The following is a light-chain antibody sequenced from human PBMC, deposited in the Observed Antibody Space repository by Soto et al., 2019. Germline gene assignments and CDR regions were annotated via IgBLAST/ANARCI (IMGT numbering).Light chain of an antibody. CDR3: QPLGGSSPRFT. J-gene: IGKJ3*01. V-gene: IGKV3-20*01. Sequence: EIVLTQSPGTLSLSPGERATLACRASQSVSNNDLAWYQQKPGQAPRLLIHGASNRATGIPDRFSGSGSGTDFTLTISRLEPEDFAMYYWQPLGGSSPRFTFRPGTKVDI. CDR1: QSVSNND. CDR2: GAS.